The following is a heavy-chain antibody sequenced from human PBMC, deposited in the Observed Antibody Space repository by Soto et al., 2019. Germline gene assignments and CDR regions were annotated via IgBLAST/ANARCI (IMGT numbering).Heavy chain of an antibody. J-gene: IGHJ6*02. CDR3: ARTYDILTGYYGPDYYYGMDV. CDR1: GGTFSSYA. V-gene: IGHV1-69*13. D-gene: IGHD3-9*01. CDR2: IIPIFGTA. Sequence: GASVKVSCKASGGTFSSYAISWVRQAPGQGLEWMGGIIPIFGTANYAQKFQGRVTITADESTSTAYMELSSLRSEDTAVYYCARTYDILTGYYGPDYYYGMDVWGQGTTVTVSS.